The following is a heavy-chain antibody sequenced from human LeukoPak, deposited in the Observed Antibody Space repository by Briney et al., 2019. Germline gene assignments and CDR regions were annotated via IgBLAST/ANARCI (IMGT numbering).Heavy chain of an antibody. CDR1: GFTFDDYA. D-gene: IGHD1-26*01. Sequence: PGGSLRLSCAASGFTFDDYAMHWVRQAPGKGLEWVSGISWSSGSIGYADSVKGRFTISRDNAKNSLYLQMNSLRAEDTALYYCAKDSHGIVGATLGPLFDIWGQGTMVTVSS. J-gene: IGHJ3*02. CDR2: ISWSSGSI. CDR3: AKDSHGIVGATLGPLFDI. V-gene: IGHV3-9*01.